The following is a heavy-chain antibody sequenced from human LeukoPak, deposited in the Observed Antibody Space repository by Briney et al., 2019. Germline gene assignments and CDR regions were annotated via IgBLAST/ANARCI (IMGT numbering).Heavy chain of an antibody. CDR2: IYYSGST. D-gene: IGHD3-16*01. Sequence: PSETLSLTCTVSGGSISSGGYYWSWIRQHPGKGLEWIGYIYYSGSTYYNPSLKSRATLSIDTSKNQFSLNLRSVTVSDTAVYYCATKLGVWGPHDAFDIWDQGTTVIVSS. V-gene: IGHV4-31*03. J-gene: IGHJ3*02. CDR1: GGSISSGGYY. CDR3: ATKLGVWGPHDAFDI.